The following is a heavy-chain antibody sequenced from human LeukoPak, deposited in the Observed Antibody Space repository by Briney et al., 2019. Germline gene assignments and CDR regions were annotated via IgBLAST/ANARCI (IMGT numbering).Heavy chain of an antibody. CDR2: ISSSSSYI. CDR3: ARVGYYDSSGYDY. V-gene: IGHV3-21*01. CDR1: GFTFSSYS. Sequence: GGSLRLSCAASGFTFSSYSMNWVRQAPGKGLEWVSSISSSSSYIYSADSVKGRFTISRDNAKNSLYLQMNSLRAEDTAVYYCARVGYYDSSGYDYWGQGTLVTVSS. D-gene: IGHD3-22*01. J-gene: IGHJ4*02.